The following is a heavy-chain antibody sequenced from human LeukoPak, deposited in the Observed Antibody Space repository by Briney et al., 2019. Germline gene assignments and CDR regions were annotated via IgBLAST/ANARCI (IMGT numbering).Heavy chain of an antibody. Sequence: GGSQRLSCAASGCTISSYWMSWVRQAPGKGLEWVANIKEDGSDKYYVDSVKGRFTISRDNAKNSLYLQMNSLRAEDTAVYYCARASAVAGTREYWGQGTLVTVSS. D-gene: IGHD6-19*01. J-gene: IGHJ4*02. CDR3: ARASAVAGTREY. V-gene: IGHV3-7*01. CDR2: IKEDGSDK. CDR1: GCTISSYW.